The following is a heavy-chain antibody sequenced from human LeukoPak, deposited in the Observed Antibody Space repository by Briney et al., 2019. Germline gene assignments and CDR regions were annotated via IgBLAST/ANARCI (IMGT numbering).Heavy chain of an antibody. CDR1: GFTLDDYG. CDR3: ARSSYRGYDSDY. CDR2: IYLNGCIT. J-gene: IGHJ4*02. D-gene: IGHD5-12*01. V-gene: IGHV3-20*04. Sequence: GGSLRLSCAASGFTLDDYGMSWVRHAPGKGLEWVFGIYLNGCITVYADSLNGRFTISRHNLKHSLYLQMNSLTAEDTALYYCARSSYRGYDSDYWGQGTLVTVSA.